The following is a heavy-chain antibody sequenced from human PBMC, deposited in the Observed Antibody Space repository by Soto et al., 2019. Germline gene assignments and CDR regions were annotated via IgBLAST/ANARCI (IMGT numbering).Heavy chain of an antibody. J-gene: IGHJ4*02. CDR1: GFTFSNFG. D-gene: IGHD3-3*01. V-gene: IGHV3-NL1*01. CDR3: AKDSVVSTIGTYYFDY. Sequence: GGSLRLSCAGSGFTFSNFGMRWVRQAQGKGLEWVAIIRCGGSCTYYADSVKGRFTISRDNSKNTLYLQMNSLRAEDTAVYYCAKDSVVSTIGTYYFDYWGQGTLVTVSS. CDR2: IRCGGSCT.